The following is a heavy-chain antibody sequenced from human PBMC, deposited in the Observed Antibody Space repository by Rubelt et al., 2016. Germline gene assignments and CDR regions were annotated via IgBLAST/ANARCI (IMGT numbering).Heavy chain of an antibody. D-gene: IGHD3-16*01. CDR2: IYTDGGT. CDR1: GFTVSSHY. Sequence: EVQLVESGGGLVQPGGSLRLSCAASGFTVSSHYISWVRQAPGKGLEWVSVIYTDGGTNYADSVKGRFTISRHNSKNTLYLEMNGLGTEDTAVYYCAGDYGGNYWGQGTLVTVSS. J-gene: IGHJ4*02. V-gene: IGHV3-53*04. CDR3: AGDYGGNY.